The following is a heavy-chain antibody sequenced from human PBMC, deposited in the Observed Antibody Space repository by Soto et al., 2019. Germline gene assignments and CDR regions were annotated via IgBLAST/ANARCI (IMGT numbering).Heavy chain of an antibody. J-gene: IGHJ6*02. CDR3: ARQGPSGMGV. V-gene: IGHV4-59*08. CDR2: IYYSVST. CDR1: YGSISSYY. Sequence: QVQLQESGPGLVKPSETLSLTCTVSYGSISSYYWSWIRQPPGKGLEWIGYIYYSVSTNYNPSLKSRDTISVDTAKNQFSLKLTSVTGAETVVYYCARQGPSGMGVWGQRATVTVSS.